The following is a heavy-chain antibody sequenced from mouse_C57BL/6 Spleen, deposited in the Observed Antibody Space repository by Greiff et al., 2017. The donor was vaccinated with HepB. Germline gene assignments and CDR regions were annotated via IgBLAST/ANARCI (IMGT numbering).Heavy chain of an antibody. D-gene: IGHD1-1*01. CDR1: GFNIKNTY. J-gene: IGHJ2*01. CDR2: IDPANGNT. V-gene: IGHV14-3*01. Sequence: VQLKESVAELVRPGASVKLSCTASGFNIKNTYMHWVKQRPEQGLEWIGRIDPANGNTKYAPKFPGKATITADTSSNTAYLQLSSLTSEDTAIYYCARSITTVYSPFDYWGQGTTLTVSS. CDR3: ARSITTVYSPFDY.